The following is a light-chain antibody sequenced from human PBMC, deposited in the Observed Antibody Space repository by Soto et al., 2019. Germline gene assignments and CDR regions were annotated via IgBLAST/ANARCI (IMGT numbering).Light chain of an antibody. J-gene: IGKJ1*01. CDR2: GAF. V-gene: IGKV1-12*01. CDR1: QGISTW. CDR3: QQVTTFPRT. Sequence: DIQMTQYPSSVAAAVGDRVTITCRASQGISTWLAWYQHKPGTAPKLLIFGAFSLQRGVPSRFAGSGSGTDFTLTIKSLQPGDVATYYCQQVTTFPRTFGQGTKVEIK.